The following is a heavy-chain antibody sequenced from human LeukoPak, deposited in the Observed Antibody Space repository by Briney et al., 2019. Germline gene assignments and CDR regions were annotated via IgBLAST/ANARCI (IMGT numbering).Heavy chain of an antibody. CDR2: ISAYNGNT. Sequence: GASVTVSFTASGYTFTSYGISWVRQAPGQGLEWMGWISAYNGNTNYAQKLQGRVTITTDTSTSTAYMELRSLRSDDTAVDACARERGSQVGGRNYYYGMDVWGQGTTVTVSS. CDR1: GYTFTSYG. CDR3: ARERGSQVGGRNYYYGMDV. V-gene: IGHV1-18*01. D-gene: IGHD3-16*01. J-gene: IGHJ6*02.